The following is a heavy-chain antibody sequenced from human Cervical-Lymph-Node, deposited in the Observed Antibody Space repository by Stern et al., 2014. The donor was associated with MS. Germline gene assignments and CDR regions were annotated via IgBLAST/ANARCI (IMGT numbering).Heavy chain of an antibody. CDR2: IYPGYSDT. D-gene: IGHD4-17*01. CDR3: ARDYGDYAFDY. Sequence: VQLVQSGAEVKKPGESLKISCKGSGYSFTANWITWVRQMPGQGLEVTVIIYPGYSDTRYSPSFQGQFTISADKSISTAYLQWSSLKASDTAMYYCARDYGDYAFDYWGQGTLVTVSS. CDR1: GYSFTANW. V-gene: IGHV5-51*01. J-gene: IGHJ4*02.